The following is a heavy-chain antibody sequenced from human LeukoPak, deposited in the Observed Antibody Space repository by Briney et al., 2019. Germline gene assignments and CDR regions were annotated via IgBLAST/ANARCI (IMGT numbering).Heavy chain of an antibody. CDR1: GYTFTGYY. Sequence: ASVKVSCKASGYTFTGYYMHWVRQAPGQGLEWMGWINPNSGGTNYAQKFQGRVTMTRDTSISTAYMELSRLRSDDTAVYYCARPIHHYYYYYMDVWGKGTTVTVSS. J-gene: IGHJ6*03. CDR3: ARPIHHYYYYYMDV. CDR2: INPNSGGT. D-gene: IGHD5-18*01. V-gene: IGHV1-2*02.